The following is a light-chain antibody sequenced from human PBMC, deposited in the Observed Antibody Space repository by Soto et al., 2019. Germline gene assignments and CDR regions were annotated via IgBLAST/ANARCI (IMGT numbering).Light chain of an antibody. V-gene: IGLV2-14*01. J-gene: IGLJ2*01. Sequence: QSALTQPASVSGSPGQSITISCTGTSSDVGAYNYVSWYQQHPGKAPKLMIFEVSDRPSGVSNRFSGSKSGNTASLTISGLQAEVEADYDCRSYTSSNTLVFGGGTKLTVL. CDR2: EVS. CDR1: SSDVGAYNY. CDR3: RSYTSSNTLV.